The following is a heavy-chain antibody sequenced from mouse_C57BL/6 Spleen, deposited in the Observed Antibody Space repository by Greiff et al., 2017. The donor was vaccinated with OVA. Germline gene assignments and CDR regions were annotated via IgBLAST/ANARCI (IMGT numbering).Heavy chain of an antibody. D-gene: IGHD2-4*01. CDR1: GYTFTDYY. CDR3: ARFDDYDRDYFDY. V-gene: IGHV1-26*01. J-gene: IGHJ2*01. CDR2: INPNNGGT. Sequence: EVQLQQSGPELVKPGASVKISCKASGYTFTDYYMNWVKQSHGKSLEWIGDINPNNGGTSYNQKFKGKATLTVDKSSSTAYMELRSLTSEDSAVYYCARFDDYDRDYFDYWGQGTTLTVSS.